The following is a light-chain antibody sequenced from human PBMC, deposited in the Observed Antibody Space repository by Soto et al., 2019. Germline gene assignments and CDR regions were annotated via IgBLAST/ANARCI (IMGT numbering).Light chain of an antibody. Sequence: QAVVTQPPSASGTPGQRVTISCSGSSSNVGCNAVNWYQQLPGTAPKVVIYKNNQRPSGVPDRFSGSKSGTSASLAISGLQAEDEADYSCASWDDNLNGFVFGSGTKVTVL. CDR2: KNN. CDR1: SSNVGCNA. CDR3: ASWDDNLNGFV. V-gene: IGLV1-44*01. J-gene: IGLJ1*01.